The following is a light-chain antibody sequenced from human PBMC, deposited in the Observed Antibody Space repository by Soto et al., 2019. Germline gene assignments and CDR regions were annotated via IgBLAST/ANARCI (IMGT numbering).Light chain of an antibody. CDR2: GAS. V-gene: IGKV3-15*01. J-gene: IGKJ1*01. CDR3: QQYNNWPRT. CDR1: QSVSSN. Sequence: EIVLTQSPATLSVSPGGGSTLSCMASQSVSSNLAWYQQKPGQAPRLLIYGASTRATGIPARFSGSGSGTEFTLTISSLQSEDFAVYYCQQYNNWPRTFGQGTKVDIK.